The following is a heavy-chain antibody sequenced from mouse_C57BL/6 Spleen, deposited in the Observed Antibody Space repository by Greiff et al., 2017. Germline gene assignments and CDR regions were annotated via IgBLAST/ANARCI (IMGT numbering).Heavy chain of an antibody. J-gene: IGHJ1*03. V-gene: IGHV5-6*01. D-gene: IGHD1-1*01. Sequence: EVHLVESGGDLVKPGGSLKLSCAASGFTFSSYGMSWVRQTPDKRLEWVATISSGGSYTYYPDSVKGRFTISRDNAKNTLYLQMSSLKSEDTAMYYCARAYYGSSYDWYFDVWGTGTTVTVSS. CDR1: GFTFSSYG. CDR2: ISSGGSYT. CDR3: ARAYYGSSYDWYFDV.